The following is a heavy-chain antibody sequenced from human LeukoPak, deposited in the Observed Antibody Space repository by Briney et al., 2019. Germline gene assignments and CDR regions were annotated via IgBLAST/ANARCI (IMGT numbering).Heavy chain of an antibody. Sequence: GGSLRLSCAASGFTFSSYSMNWVRQTPGKGLEWVSSISSSSSYIFYADSVKGRFTMSRDNAKKSLFLQMNSLRAEDTAVYYCARERLLYNWNYEDYWGQGTLVTVSS. V-gene: IGHV3-21*01. D-gene: IGHD1-7*01. J-gene: IGHJ4*02. CDR3: ARERLLYNWNYEDY. CDR1: GFTFSSYS. CDR2: ISSSSSYI.